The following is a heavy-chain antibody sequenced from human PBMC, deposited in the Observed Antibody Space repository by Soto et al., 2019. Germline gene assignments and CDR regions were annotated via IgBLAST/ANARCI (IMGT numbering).Heavy chain of an antibody. Sequence: QLQLEESGPGLVKPSQTLSLTCAVSGDSIGSDGYYWSWIRQHPGKGLEWIGHIYHGGTTYYNPALKSRVSISIDTSKNQFSLNVTSVTSADTAVYYCARVTTEFDYWGLGTLVTVSS. CDR3: ARVTTEFDY. CDR2: IYHGGTT. V-gene: IGHV4-31*11. D-gene: IGHD3-22*01. CDR1: GDSIGSDGYY. J-gene: IGHJ4*02.